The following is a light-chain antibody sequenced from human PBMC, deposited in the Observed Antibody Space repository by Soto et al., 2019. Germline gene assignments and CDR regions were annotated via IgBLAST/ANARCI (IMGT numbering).Light chain of an antibody. CDR3: QQYYDTPIT. CDR2: RAS. CDR1: HNVLHSSNTQNS. Sequence: DIVLTQSPDSLAVSLGARATINCKSSHNVLHSSNTQNSLAWYQQKPGQPPKLLIYRASTRESGVPDRFSGSGSGTDFALTISSLQAEDVAVYFCQQYYDTPITFGQGTRLEIK. J-gene: IGKJ5*01. V-gene: IGKV4-1*01.